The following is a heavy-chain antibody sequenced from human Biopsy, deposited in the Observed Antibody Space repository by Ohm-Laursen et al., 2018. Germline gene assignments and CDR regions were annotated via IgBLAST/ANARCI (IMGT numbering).Heavy chain of an antibody. J-gene: IGHJ4*02. CDR3: GNEVHGRDY. D-gene: IGHD2-15*01. CDR2: INQSGRI. V-gene: IGHV4-34*08. CDR1: GKTFSDYY. Sequence: GTLSLTCAVYGKTFSDYYWSWIRQPPGKGLEWIGQINQSGRINYNSSLKSRVNISADKSNNQFSLKLTSVTAADTAVYFCGNEVHGRDYWGLGALVTVSS.